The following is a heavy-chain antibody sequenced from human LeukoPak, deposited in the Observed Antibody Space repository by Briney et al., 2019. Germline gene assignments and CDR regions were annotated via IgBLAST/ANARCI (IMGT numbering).Heavy chain of an antibody. CDR1: GGSFSGYY. D-gene: IGHD4-23*01. V-gene: IGHV4-34*01. CDR2: INHSGST. Sequence: PSETLSLTCAVYGGSFSGYYWSWIRQPPGKGLEWIGEINHSGSTNYNPSLKSRVTISVDTSKNQFSLKLSSVTAADTAVYYCARALGRWGLVDYWGQGTLVTVSS. CDR3: ARALGRWGLVDY. J-gene: IGHJ4*02.